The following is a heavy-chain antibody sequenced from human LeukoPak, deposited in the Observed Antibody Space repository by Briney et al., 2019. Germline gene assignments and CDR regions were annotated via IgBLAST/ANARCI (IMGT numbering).Heavy chain of an antibody. Sequence: PGGSLRLSCAASGFTFSSYSMNWVRQAPGKGLEWVSSISSSSSYIYYADSVKGRFTISRDNAKNSLYLQMNSLRAEDTAVYYCAKDYSSGSPYYFDYWGQGTLVTVSS. CDR3: AKDYSSGSPYYFDY. V-gene: IGHV3-21*01. CDR1: GFTFSSYS. CDR2: ISSSSSYI. D-gene: IGHD3-22*01. J-gene: IGHJ4*02.